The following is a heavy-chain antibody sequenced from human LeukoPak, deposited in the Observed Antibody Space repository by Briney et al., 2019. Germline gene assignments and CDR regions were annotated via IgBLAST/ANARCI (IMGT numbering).Heavy chain of an antibody. Sequence: PSETLSLTCTVSGGSVSSSNYYWGWIRQPPGKGLEWIGSIYYSGSTYYNPSLKSRVTISVDTSKNQFSLKLSSVTAADTAVYYCARHPDDYVWGSYRPNWFDPWGQGTLVTVSS. CDR3: ARHPDDYVWGSYRPNWFDP. D-gene: IGHD3-16*02. J-gene: IGHJ5*02. CDR1: GGSVSSSNYY. V-gene: IGHV4-39*01. CDR2: IYYSGST.